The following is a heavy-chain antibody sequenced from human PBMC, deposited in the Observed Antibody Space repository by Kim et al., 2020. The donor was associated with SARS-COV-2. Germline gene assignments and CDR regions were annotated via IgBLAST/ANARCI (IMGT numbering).Heavy chain of an antibody. V-gene: IGHV3-30*04. CDR1: GFTFSSYA. CDR2: ISYDGSNK. CDR3: ARARGGEILWFGEPNYYGMDV. D-gene: IGHD3-10*01. J-gene: IGHJ6*02. Sequence: GGSLRLSCAASGFTFSSYAMHWVRQAPGKGLEWVAVISYDGSNKYYADSVKGRFTISRDNSKNTLYLQMNSLRAEDTAVYYCARARGGEILWFGEPNYYGMDVWGQGTTVTVSS.